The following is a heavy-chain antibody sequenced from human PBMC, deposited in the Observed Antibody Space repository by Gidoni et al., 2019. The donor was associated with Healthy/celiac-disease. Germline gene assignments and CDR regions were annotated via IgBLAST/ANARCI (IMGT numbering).Heavy chain of an antibody. J-gene: IGHJ4*02. D-gene: IGHD3-22*01. CDR3: AKAELYYYDSSGYYSVDY. CDR2: SSGSGGST. Sequence: EVQLLESGGGLVPPGGSLRLSCAASGFTFISDAMSWVRQDPGTGLEWVSASSGSGGSTYDADSVKGRFTISRDNSKNTLYLQMNSLRAEDTAVYYCAKAELYYYDSSGYYSVDYWGQGTLVTVSS. CDR1: GFTFISDA. V-gene: IGHV3-23*01.